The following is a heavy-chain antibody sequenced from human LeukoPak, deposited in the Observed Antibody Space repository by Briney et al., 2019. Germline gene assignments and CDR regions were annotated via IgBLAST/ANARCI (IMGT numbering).Heavy chain of an antibody. V-gene: IGHV3-53*01. D-gene: IGHD6-19*01. Sequence: GGSLRLSCAASGFTVSSNYMSWVRQAPGKGLEWVSVIYSGGSTYYADSVKGRFTISRDNSKNTLYLQMNSLRAEDTAVYYCARVYGGRLVVAGFFDYWGQGTLVTVSS. CDR3: ARVYGGRLVVAGFFDY. CDR2: IYSGGST. CDR1: GFTVSSNY. J-gene: IGHJ4*02.